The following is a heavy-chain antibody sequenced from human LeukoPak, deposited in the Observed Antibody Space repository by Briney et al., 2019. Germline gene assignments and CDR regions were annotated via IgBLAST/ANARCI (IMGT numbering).Heavy chain of an antibody. CDR2: IYPGDSDT. CDR3: ARLRDGHNWGSGGAFDI. Sequence: GESLKISCKGSGYSFTSYWIGWVRQMPGKGLEWMGIIYPGDSDTRYSPSFQGQVTISADKSISTAYLQWSSLKASDTAMYYCARLRDGHNWGSGGAFDIWGQGTMVTVSS. D-gene: IGHD5-24*01. CDR1: GYSFTSYW. J-gene: IGHJ3*02. V-gene: IGHV5-51*01.